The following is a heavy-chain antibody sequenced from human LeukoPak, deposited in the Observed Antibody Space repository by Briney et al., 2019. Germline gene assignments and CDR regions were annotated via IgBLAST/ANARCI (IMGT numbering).Heavy chain of an antibody. CDR2: ISGSGGST. J-gene: IGHJ6*02. V-gene: IGHV3-23*01. CDR1: GFTFSSYA. CDR3: AKAVGTSTYYGMDV. Sequence: GGSLRLSCAASGFTFSSYAMSWVRQAPGKGLEWVSAISGSGGSTYYADSVKGRFTISRDNAKNSLYLQMNSLRAEDTALYYCAKAVGTSTYYGMDVWGQGTTVTVSS. D-gene: IGHD4-23*01.